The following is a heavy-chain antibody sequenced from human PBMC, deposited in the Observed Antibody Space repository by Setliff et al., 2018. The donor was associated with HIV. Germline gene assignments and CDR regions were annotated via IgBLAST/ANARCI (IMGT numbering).Heavy chain of an antibody. V-gene: IGHV1-3*01. J-gene: IGHJ3*02. CDR3: ATKLHCTNGVCLDAFDI. CDR1: GYTFTSYA. Sequence: ASVKVSCKASGYTFTSYAMHWVRQAPGQRLEWMGWINAGNGNTKYSQKFQGRVTITRDTSASTAYMELSRLRSDDTAVYYCATKLHCTNGVCLDAFDIWGQGTMVTVSS. D-gene: IGHD2-8*01. CDR2: INAGNGNT.